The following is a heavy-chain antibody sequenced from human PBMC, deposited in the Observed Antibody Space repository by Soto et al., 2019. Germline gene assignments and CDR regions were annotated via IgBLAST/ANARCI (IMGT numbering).Heavy chain of an antibody. CDR3: AKDYPGDSSGWLRVPPTLDY. D-gene: IGHD6-19*01. Sequence: EVQLLESGGGLVQPGGSLRLSCAASGFTFSSHAMSWVRQAPGKGLEWVSAISGSGGSTYYADSVKGRFTISRDNSKNTLYLQMHSLSAEDTAVYYGAKDYPGDSSGWLRVPPTLDYWGQGTLVTVSS. CDR2: ISGSGGST. J-gene: IGHJ4*02. V-gene: IGHV3-23*01. CDR1: GFTFSSHA.